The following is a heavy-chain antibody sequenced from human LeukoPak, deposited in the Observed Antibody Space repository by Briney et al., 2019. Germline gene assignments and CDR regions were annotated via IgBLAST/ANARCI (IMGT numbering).Heavy chain of an antibody. V-gene: IGHV1-69*06. J-gene: IGHJ1*01. CDR3: ARFLLGYFQH. Sequence: ASVKVSCKASGGTFSSYATSWVRQAPGQGLEWMGRIIPLFGTANYAQKFQGRVTITADKSTSTAYMELSSLRPEDTAVYYCARFLLGYFQHWGQGTLVTVSS. CDR2: IIPLFGTA. CDR1: GGTFSSYA.